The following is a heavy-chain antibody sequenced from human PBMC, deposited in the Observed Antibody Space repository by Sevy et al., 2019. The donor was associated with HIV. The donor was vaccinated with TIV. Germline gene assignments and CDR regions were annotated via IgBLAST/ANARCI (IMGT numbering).Heavy chain of an antibody. CDR3: AKDVVGGTYYIEYYYYGMDV. CDR2: LSLQGTNK. CDR1: GTNFGAFA. D-gene: IGHD3-10*01. Sequence: GGSLRLSCAVSGTNFGAFAMHWVRQAPGKGLEWVAGLSLQGTNKYYADSLKGRFNISRDNSKDILYLHMKSLRPEDTAIYYCAKDVVGGTYYIEYYYYGMDVWGLGTTVTVSS. V-gene: IGHV3-30*18. J-gene: IGHJ6*02.